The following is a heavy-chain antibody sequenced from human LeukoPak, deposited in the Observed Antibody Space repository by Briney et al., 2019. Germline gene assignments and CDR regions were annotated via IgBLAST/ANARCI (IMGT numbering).Heavy chain of an antibody. CDR1: GASLSSYY. J-gene: IGHJ2*01. D-gene: IGHD4-11*01. V-gene: IGHV4-4*09. Sequence: SETLSLTCSVSGASLSSYYWSWIRRPPGKELEWIGYIYTSGTTDYNPSLKSRVTMSVDTSSNHVSLNLSSVTTADTAVYYCGRLLTTGGNWYFDLWGRGTLVTVSS. CDR3: GRLLTTGGNWYFDL. CDR2: IYTSGTT.